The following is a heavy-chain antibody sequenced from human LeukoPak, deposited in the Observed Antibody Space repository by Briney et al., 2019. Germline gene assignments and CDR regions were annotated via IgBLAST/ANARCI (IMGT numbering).Heavy chain of an antibody. V-gene: IGHV3-23*01. CDR2: ISDSGADT. D-gene: IGHD5-12*01. Sequence: GGSLRLSCAASGITFSRYAMSWVRQAPGKGLEWVSVISDSGADTYYTDSVKGRFTISSDSSKNTLYLQMNSLRAEDTAVYYCAKMGWTAYDYTNYWGQGTLVTVSS. CDR3: AKMGWTAYDYTNY. J-gene: IGHJ4*02. CDR1: GITFSRYA.